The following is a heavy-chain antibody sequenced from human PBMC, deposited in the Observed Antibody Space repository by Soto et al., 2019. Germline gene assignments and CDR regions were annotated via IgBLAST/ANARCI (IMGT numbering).Heavy chain of an antibody. CDR3: ARDPATPIVVVAAAYYFDY. CDR1: GFTFSSYS. V-gene: IGHV3-21*01. D-gene: IGHD2-15*01. Sequence: EVQLVESGGGLVKPGGSLRLSCAASGFTFSSYSMNWVRQAPGKGLEWVSSISSSSSYIYYADSVKGRFTISRDNAKNSLYLQMNSLRAEDTAMYYCARDPATPIVVVAAAYYFDYWGQGTLVTVSS. CDR2: ISSSSSYI. J-gene: IGHJ4*02.